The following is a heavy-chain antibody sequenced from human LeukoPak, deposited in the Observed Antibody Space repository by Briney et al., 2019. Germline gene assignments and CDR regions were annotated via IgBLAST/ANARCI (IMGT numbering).Heavy chain of an antibody. D-gene: IGHD3-22*01. Sequence: GGSLRLSCAASGFTFSSYGMHWVRQAPGKGLEWVAVIWYDGSNKYYADSVKGRFTISRDNSKNTLYLQMNSLRAEDTAVYYCARYGGDSSGYYYGYFDYWGQGTLVTVSS. CDR3: ARYGGDSSGYYYGYFDY. J-gene: IGHJ4*02. V-gene: IGHV3-33*01. CDR2: IWYDGSNK. CDR1: GFTFSSYG.